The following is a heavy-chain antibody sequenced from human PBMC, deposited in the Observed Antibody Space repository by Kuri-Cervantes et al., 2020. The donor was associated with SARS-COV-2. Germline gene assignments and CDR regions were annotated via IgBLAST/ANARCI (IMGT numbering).Heavy chain of an antibody. CDR1: GGSISSYY. CDR2: IYSGGST. D-gene: IGHD1-1*01. V-gene: IGHV3-66*01. J-gene: IGHJ5*02. Sequence: ETLSLTCTVSGGSISSYYWSWVRQAPGKGLEWVSVIYSGGSTYYADSVKGRFTISRDNSKNTLYLQMNSLRAEDTAVYYCARVAKSGWNANNWFDPWGQGTLVTVSS. CDR3: ARVAKSGWNANNWFDP.